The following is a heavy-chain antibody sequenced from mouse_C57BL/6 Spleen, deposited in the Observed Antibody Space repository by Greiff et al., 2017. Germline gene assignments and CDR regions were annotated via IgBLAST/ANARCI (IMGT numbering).Heavy chain of an antibody. CDR2: IWWDDDK. CDR3: ARMDYYGSSSSAWFAY. CDR1: GFSLSTFGMG. D-gene: IGHD1-1*01. Sequence: QVTLKESGPGILQPSQTLSLTCSFSGFSLSTFGMGVGWIRPPSGKGLEWLAHIWWDDDKYYNQALKSRLTISKDTSKNQVFLKIANVDTADTATYYCARMDYYGSSSSAWFAYWGQGTLVTVAA. J-gene: IGHJ3*01. V-gene: IGHV8-8*01.